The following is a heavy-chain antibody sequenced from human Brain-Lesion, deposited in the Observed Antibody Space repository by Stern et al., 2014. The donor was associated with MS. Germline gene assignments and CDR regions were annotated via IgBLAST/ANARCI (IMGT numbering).Heavy chain of an antibody. J-gene: IGHJ4*02. CDR2: INWNSGSL. CDR1: GFTFDDFA. D-gene: IGHD3-22*01. V-gene: IGHV3-9*01. Sequence: VQLVESGGGLVQPGRSLRLSCAASGFTFDDFAMHWVRQAPGTGLEWVSGINWNSGSLAYADSVKGRFSISRDSAKNSLFLQMNSLRPEDTALYYCTKDSGYFSGLFDSWGQGTLVTVSS. CDR3: TKDSGYFSGLFDS.